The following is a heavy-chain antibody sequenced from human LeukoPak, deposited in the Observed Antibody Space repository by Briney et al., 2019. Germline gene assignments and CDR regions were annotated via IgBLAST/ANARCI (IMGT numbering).Heavy chain of an antibody. Sequence: GGSLRLSCAASGFTFSSYWMHWVRQAPGKGLEWVSSITSTGRYIFYADSLKGRFTISRDNAKKSLYLQMNSLRAEDTAVYYCARLRNVGGNPHPFNVWGQGTTVTVSS. CDR2: ITSTGRYI. CDR1: GFTFSSYW. D-gene: IGHD4-23*01. J-gene: IGHJ3*01. CDR3: ARLRNVGGNPHPFNV. V-gene: IGHV3-21*01.